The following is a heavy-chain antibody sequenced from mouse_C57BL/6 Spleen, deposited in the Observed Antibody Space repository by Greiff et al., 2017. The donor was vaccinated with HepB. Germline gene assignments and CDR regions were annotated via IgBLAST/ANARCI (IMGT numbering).Heavy chain of an antibody. CDR2: ISYSGST. CDR3: AREDYDGFAY. Sequence: DVQLQESGPGMVKPSQSLSLTCTVTGYSITSGYDWHWIRHFPGNKLEWMGYISYSGSTNYNPSLKSRISITHDTSKNHFFLKLNSVTTEDTATYYCAREDYDGFAYWGQGTLVTVSA. D-gene: IGHD2-4*01. V-gene: IGHV3-1*01. CDR1: GYSITSGYD. J-gene: IGHJ3*01.